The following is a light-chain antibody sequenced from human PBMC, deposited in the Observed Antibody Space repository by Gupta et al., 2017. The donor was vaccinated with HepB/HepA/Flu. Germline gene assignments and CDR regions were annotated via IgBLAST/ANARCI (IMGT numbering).Light chain of an antibody. V-gene: IGLV2-14*01. J-gene: IGLJ1*01. CDR3: SSYTSSSTLV. Sequence: QSALTQPASVSGSPGQSITISCTGTSSDVGGYNFVSWYQHHPGKAPKLMIYEVSNRPSGVSNRFSGSKSGSTASLTISGLQAEDEADYYCSSYTSSSTLVVGTGTKVTVL. CDR1: SSDVGGYNF. CDR2: EVS.